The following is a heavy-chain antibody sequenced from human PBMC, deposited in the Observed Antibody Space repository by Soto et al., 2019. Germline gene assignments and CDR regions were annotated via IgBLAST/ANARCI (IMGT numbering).Heavy chain of an antibody. CDR3: ARGLRRPEANWFDP. V-gene: IGHV4-31*03. J-gene: IGHJ5*02. D-gene: IGHD4-17*01. CDR2: IYYSGST. CDR1: GGSISSGGYY. Sequence: SETLSLTCTVSGGSISSGGYYWSWIRQHPGKSLEWIGYIYYSGSTYYNPSLKSRVTISVDTSKNQFSLKLSSVTAAVTAVYYCARGLRRPEANWFDPWGQGTLVTVSS.